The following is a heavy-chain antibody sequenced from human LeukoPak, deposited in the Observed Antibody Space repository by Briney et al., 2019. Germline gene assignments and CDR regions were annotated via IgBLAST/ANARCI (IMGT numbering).Heavy chain of an antibody. CDR2: IYHSGST. Sequence: PSETLSLTCTVSGGSISFSSYYWDWIRQPPGKGLEWIGEIYHSGSTNYNPSLKSRVTISVDKSKNQFSLKLSSVTAADTAVYYCASTPVDTAMDDSRSVDDAFDIWGQGTMVTVSS. V-gene: IGHV4-39*07. CDR3: ASTPVDTAMDDSRSVDDAFDI. CDR1: GGSISFSSYY. J-gene: IGHJ3*02. D-gene: IGHD5-18*01.